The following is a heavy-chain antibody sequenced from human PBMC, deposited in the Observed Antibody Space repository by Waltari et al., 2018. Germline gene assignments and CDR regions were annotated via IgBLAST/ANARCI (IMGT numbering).Heavy chain of an antibody. CDR1: GFTFSSYS. J-gene: IGHJ4*02. CDR3: ARESSYDYVWGSYRGHFDY. Sequence: EVQLVESGGGLVRPGGSLGLSCPASGFTFSSYSSSSTIYSADSVKGRFTISRDNAKNSLYLQMNSLRDEDTAVYYCARESSYDYVWGSYRGHFDYWGQGTLVTVSS. CDR2: SSSTI. V-gene: IGHV3-48*02. D-gene: IGHD3-16*02.